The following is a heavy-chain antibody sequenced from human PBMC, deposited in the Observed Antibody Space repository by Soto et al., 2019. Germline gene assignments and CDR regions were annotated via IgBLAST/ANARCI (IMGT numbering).Heavy chain of an antibody. CDR2: ITPFNGDT. V-gene: IGHV1-18*04. CDR1: GYTFSSNS. D-gene: IGHD1-26*01. J-gene: IGHJ4*02. Sequence: AASVKVSCKASGYTFSSNSIHWVRQAPGQGLEWMGWITPFNGDTSYAQKFQGRVTMTTDTSTSTVFMELRSLRFDDTAVYYCARGRGVVGATIDSWGQGTLVTVSS. CDR3: ARGRGVVGATIDS.